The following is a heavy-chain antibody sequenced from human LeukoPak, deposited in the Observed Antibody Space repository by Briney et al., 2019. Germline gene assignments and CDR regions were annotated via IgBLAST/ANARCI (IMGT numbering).Heavy chain of an antibody. CDR1: SGSISSGSSY. CDR3: ARGGDYDVLTGYHYYFDY. CDR2: IYTSGST. Sequence: SETLSLTCSVSSGSISSGSSYWNWIRQPAGKGLEWIGHIYTSGSTHYNPSLKSRATISADTSKNQFSLNLSSVTAADTAVYFCARGGDYDVLTGYHYYFDYWGQGTLVTVSS. J-gene: IGHJ4*02. V-gene: IGHV4-61*09. D-gene: IGHD3-9*01.